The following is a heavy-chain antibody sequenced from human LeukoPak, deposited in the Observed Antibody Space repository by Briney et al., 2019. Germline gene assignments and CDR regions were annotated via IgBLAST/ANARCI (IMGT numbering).Heavy chain of an antibody. D-gene: IGHD6-13*01. J-gene: IGHJ4*02. Sequence: GSLRLSCTASGFTFGDYGMSWFRQAPGKGLEWVGFIRSKAYGGTTEYAASVKGRFTISRDDSKSIAYLQMNSLKTEDTAVYYCTRVVEVEQQLVFDYWGQGTLVTVSS. CDR1: GFTFGDYG. CDR3: TRVVEVEQQLVFDY. CDR2: IRSKAYGGTT. V-gene: IGHV3-49*03.